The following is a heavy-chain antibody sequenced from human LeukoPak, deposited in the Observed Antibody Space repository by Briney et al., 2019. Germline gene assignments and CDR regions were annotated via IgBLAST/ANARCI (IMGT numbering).Heavy chain of an antibody. Sequence: GASVKVSCKASGGTFSSYAISWVRQAPGQGLEWMGGIITIFGTANYAQKFQGRVTITTDESTSTAYMELSSLRSEDTAVYYCAMLPDTYYYDSSGYNGAYFDYWGQGTLVTVSS. D-gene: IGHD3-22*01. CDR1: GGTFSSYA. V-gene: IGHV1-69*05. CDR2: IITIFGTA. J-gene: IGHJ4*02. CDR3: AMLPDTYYYDSSGYNGAYFDY.